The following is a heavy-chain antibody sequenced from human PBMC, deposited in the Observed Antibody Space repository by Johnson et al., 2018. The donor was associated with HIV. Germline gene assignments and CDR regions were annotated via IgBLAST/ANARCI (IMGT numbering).Heavy chain of an antibody. Sequence: QVQLVESGGGVVQPGRSLRLSCAASGFTFSSYGIHWVRQAPGKGLEWVSFIRYDGNNKYYADSVKGRFTISRDNSKNTLYLQMNSLRAEDTAVYYCARNYYDSSDAFDIWGQGTMVTVSS. CDR3: ARNYYDSSDAFDI. CDR1: GFTFSSYG. D-gene: IGHD3-22*01. V-gene: IGHV3-30*02. CDR2: IRYDGNNK. J-gene: IGHJ3*02.